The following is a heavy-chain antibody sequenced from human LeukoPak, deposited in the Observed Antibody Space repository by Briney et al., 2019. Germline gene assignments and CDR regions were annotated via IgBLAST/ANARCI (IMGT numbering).Heavy chain of an antibody. CDR1: GFTFSSYS. V-gene: IGHV3-48*02. CDR2: IRSDSSII. J-gene: IGHJ4*02. CDR3: ARDHDYGGNSPFDY. Sequence: QTGGSLRLSCTASGFTFSSYSMNWVRQAPGKGLEWVSNIRSDSSIIYYADSVKGRFTISRDNAKNSLYLQMNSLRDEDTAVYYCARDHDYGGNSPFDYWGQGTLVTVSS. D-gene: IGHD4-23*01.